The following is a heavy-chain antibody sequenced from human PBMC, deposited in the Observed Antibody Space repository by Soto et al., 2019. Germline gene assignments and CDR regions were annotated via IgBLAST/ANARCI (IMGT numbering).Heavy chain of an antibody. CDR2: IYHSGST. CDR3: AREAAGLGNWFDP. D-gene: IGHD6-13*01. V-gene: IGHV4-31*03. CDR1: GGSISSGGYY. J-gene: IGHJ5*02. Sequence: QVQLQESGPGLVKPSQTLSLTCNVSGGSISSGGYYWSWIRQHPGKGLEWIGYIYHSGSTYYNPSLTIRFTISVDTSKNQFSLKLSSVTAADTAVYYCAREAAGLGNWFDPWGQGTLVTVSS.